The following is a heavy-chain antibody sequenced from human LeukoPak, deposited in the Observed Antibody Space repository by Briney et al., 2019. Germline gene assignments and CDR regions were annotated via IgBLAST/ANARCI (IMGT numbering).Heavy chain of an antibody. V-gene: IGHV3-66*01. CDR1: GFIFSSHG. D-gene: IGHD6-19*01. J-gene: IGHJ3*01. CDR3: ATSYSSYSGAFDL. CDR2: IYIDGST. Sequence: PGGSLRLSCAASGFIFSSHGMTWVRQAPGKGLEWVSMIYIDGSTYYADSVKGRFTISRDNSKNTLYLQMNSLRVEDTALYYCATSYSSYSGAFDLWGQGTMVTV.